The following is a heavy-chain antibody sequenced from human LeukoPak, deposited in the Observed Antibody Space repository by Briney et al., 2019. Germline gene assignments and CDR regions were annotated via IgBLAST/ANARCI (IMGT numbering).Heavy chain of an antibody. V-gene: IGHV5-51*01. J-gene: IGHJ4*02. CDR1: GYRFTSYW. CDR2: IYPGDSDT. D-gene: IGHD2-15*01. CDR3: GRGGYYSGGIFYYYFDY. Sequence: GESPKISCKGSGYRFTSYWIGWVRQMPGKGLEWMGIIYPGDSDTRYSPSFQGQVTISADKSISTAYLQWSSLKASDTAMYYCGRGGYYSGGIFYYYFDYWGQGTLVTVSS.